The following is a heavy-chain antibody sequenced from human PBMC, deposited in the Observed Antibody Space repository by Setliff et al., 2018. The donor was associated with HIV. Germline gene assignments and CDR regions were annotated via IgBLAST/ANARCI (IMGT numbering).Heavy chain of an antibody. D-gene: IGHD3-10*01. J-gene: IGHJ6*03. Sequence: KPSETLSLTCTVSGGSISNYYWSWIRQPPGKGLEWIGYISYSGSTNYNPSLKSRVTISVDTSKNQFSLKLSSVTAADTAVYYFARGGIGDYYYYYMDVWGKGTTVTVSS. CDR3: ARGGIGDYYYYYMDV. V-gene: IGHV4-59*01. CDR1: GGSISNYY. CDR2: ISYSGST.